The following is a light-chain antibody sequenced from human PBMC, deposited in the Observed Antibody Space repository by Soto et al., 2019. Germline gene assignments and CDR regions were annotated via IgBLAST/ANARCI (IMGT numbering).Light chain of an antibody. Sequence: EIVLTQSPATLSLSPGERATLSCRASQSVRSYLAWYQQKPGQAPRLLIYDASNRATGIPARFSGSGSGTDCTLTISSLEPEDFAVYYCQQRSNWPPMTFGQGTRLEIK. CDR3: QQRSNWPPMT. J-gene: IGKJ5*01. V-gene: IGKV3-11*01. CDR1: QSVRSY. CDR2: DAS.